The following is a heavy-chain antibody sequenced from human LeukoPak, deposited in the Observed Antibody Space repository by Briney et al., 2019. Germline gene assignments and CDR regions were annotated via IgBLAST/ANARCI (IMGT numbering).Heavy chain of an antibody. J-gene: IGHJ4*02. CDR2: INPSGST. D-gene: IGHD1-7*01. Sequence: SETLSLTCAVYGGSFTGYYLNWIRQPPGKGLEWIGEINPSGSTNYNPSLKSRVAISVGTSKNQFSLNLYSVTAADTAVYYCARGVGGTSYWGQGTLVTVSS. V-gene: IGHV4-34*01. CDR1: GGSFTGYY. CDR3: ARGVGGTSY.